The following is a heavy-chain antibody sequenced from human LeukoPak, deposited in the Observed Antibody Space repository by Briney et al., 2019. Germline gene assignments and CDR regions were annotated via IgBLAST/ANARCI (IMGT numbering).Heavy chain of an antibody. CDR2: IYYSGST. CDR3: AREVVDIVASFDY. J-gene: IGHJ4*02. V-gene: IGHV4-39*07. CDR1: GGSISSSSYY. Sequence: PSQTLSLTCTVSGGSISSSSYYWGWIRQPPGKGLEWIGSIYYSGSTYYNPSLKSRVTISVDTSKNQFSLKLSSVTAADTAVYYCAREVVDIVASFDYWGQGTLVTVSS. D-gene: IGHD5-12*01.